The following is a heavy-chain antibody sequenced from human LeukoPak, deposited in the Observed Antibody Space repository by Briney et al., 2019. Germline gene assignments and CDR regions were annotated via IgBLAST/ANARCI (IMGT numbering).Heavy chain of an antibody. CDR1: GFAFSNYA. V-gene: IGHV3-30*03. Sequence: GGSLRLSCAASGFAFSNYAMHWVRQAPGKGLEWVAVISYDGSNKYYADSVKGRFTLSRDNSKNTLYLQMNSLRAEDTAVYYCGLGYCTGATCHPYSWGQRTLVTVSS. CDR3: GLGYCTGATCHPYS. CDR2: ISYDGSNK. D-gene: IGHD2-8*02. J-gene: IGHJ4*02.